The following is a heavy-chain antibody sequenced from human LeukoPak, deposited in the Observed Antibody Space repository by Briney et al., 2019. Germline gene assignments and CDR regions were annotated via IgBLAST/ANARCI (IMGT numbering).Heavy chain of an antibody. CDR3: ARGGSCSGGSCYRARTNWFDP. V-gene: IGHV4-34*01. CDR2: INHSGST. D-gene: IGHD2-15*01. J-gene: IGHJ5*02. CDR1: GGSFSGYY. Sequence: ETLSLTCAVYGGSFSGYYWSWIRQPPGKGLEWIGEINHSGSTNYNPSLKSRVTISVDTSKNQFSLKLSSVTAADTAVYYCARGGSCSGGSCYRARTNWFDPWGQGTLVTVSS.